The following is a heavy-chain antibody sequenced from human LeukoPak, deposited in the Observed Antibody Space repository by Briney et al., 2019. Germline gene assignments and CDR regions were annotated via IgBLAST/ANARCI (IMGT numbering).Heavy chain of an antibody. J-gene: IGHJ4*02. CDR1: GGSISSYY. D-gene: IGHD4-11*01. V-gene: IGHV4-59*08. CDR3: ARSDYLAVDY. Sequence: SETLSLTCTVSGGSISSYYWSWIRQPPGKGLEWIGYIYYSGSTNYNPSLKSRVTISVDTSKNQFSLKLSSVTAADTAVSYCARSDYLAVDYWGQGTLVTVSS. CDR2: IYYSGST.